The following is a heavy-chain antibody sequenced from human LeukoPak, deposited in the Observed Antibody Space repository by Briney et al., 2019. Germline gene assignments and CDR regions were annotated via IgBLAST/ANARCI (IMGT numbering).Heavy chain of an antibody. Sequence: SETLSLSCTVSGGSIRSYFWSWLRQPPGKGLEWIGYIWDTEITDYNPSLKSRVTISLDTSKNHFSLKLRSVTAADTALYFCARGLVLATDDAFDIWGQGTLVTVSS. V-gene: IGHV4-59*01. CDR2: IWDTEIT. CDR1: GGSIRSYF. D-gene: IGHD5-12*01. J-gene: IGHJ3*02. CDR3: ARGLVLATDDAFDI.